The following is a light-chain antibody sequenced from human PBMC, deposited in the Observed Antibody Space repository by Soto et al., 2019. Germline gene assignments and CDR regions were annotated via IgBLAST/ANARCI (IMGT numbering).Light chain of an antibody. Sequence: DIQMTQSPSSLSASVGDRVTITCRASQGSSNYLAWYQQKPGKVPKLLIYAASTLQSGVPSRFSGSGSGTDFTLTISSLQHEDVATYYCLKYNSALLTFGGGTKVEIK. CDR3: LKYNSALLT. V-gene: IGKV1-27*01. J-gene: IGKJ4*01. CDR1: QGSSNY. CDR2: AAS.